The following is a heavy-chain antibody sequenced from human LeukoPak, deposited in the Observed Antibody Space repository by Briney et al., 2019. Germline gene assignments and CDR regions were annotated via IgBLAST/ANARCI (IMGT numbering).Heavy chain of an antibody. D-gene: IGHD3-16*01. Sequence: PSETLSLTCVVYGGSFSGYYWSWIRQPPGKGLEWIGEINHSGSTYYNPSLKSRVTISVDTSKNQFSLKLSSVTAADTAVYYCARDEGEGGFDYWGQGTLVTVSS. J-gene: IGHJ4*02. CDR1: GGSFSGYY. CDR2: INHSGST. V-gene: IGHV4-34*01. CDR3: ARDEGEGGFDY.